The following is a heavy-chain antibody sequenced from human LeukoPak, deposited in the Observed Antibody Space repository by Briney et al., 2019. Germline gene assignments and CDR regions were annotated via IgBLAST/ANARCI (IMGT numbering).Heavy chain of an antibody. J-gene: IGHJ4*02. D-gene: IGHD3-10*01. V-gene: IGHV1-18*01. CDR3: ARDTPFYHGSGSLFDY. CDR2: ISAYNGNT. Sequence: ASVKVSCKASGYTFTNYGIIWLRQAPGQGLEWMGGISAYNGNTDYPQKLQGRVTLTTDTSTSTAYMELRNLRPDDTAVYYCARDTPFYHGSGSLFDYWAQGTLVTVSS. CDR1: GYTFTNYG.